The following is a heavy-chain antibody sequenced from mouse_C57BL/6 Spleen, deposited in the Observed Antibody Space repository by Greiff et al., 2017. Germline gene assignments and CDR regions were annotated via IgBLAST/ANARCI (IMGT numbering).Heavy chain of an antibody. CDR1: DSEVFPIAY. CDR2: ILPSIGRT. V-gene: IGHV15-2*01. D-gene: IGHD1-1*01. J-gene: IGHJ1*03. CDR3: ARITTVVAIYWYFDV. Sequence: QVQLQQSGSELRSPGSSVKLSCKDFDSEVFPIAYMSWVRQKPGHGFEWIGGILPSIGRTINGEKFEDKATLDADTLSNTAYLELNSLTSEDSAIYYCARITTVVAIYWYFDVWGTGTTVTVSS.